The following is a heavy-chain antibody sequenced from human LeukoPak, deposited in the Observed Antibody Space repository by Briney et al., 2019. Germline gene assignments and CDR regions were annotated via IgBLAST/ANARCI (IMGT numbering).Heavy chain of an antibody. CDR3: ATGGFSPYAFDI. V-gene: IGHV1-24*01. CDR2: FDPEDGET. D-gene: IGHD6-25*01. J-gene: IGHJ3*02. Sequence: ASVKVSCKVSGYTLTELSMHWVRQAPGKGLEWMRGFDPEDGETIYAQKFQGRVTMTEDTSTDTADMELSSLRSEDTAVYYCATGGFSPYAFDIWGQGTMVTVSS. CDR1: GYTLTELS.